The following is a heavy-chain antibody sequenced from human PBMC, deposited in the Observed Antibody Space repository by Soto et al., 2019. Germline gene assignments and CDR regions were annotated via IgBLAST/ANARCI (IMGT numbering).Heavy chain of an antibody. J-gene: IGHJ3*02. CDR3: ARSSAFDI. V-gene: IGHV4-34*01. D-gene: IGHD6-6*01. CDR1: GGSFSGYY. CDR2: INHSGST. Sequence: SETMSLTCAVYGGSFSGYYWSWIRQPPGKGLEWIGEINHSGSTNYNPSLKSRVTISVDTSKNQFSLKLSSVTAADTAVYYCARSSAFDIWGQGTMVTVSS.